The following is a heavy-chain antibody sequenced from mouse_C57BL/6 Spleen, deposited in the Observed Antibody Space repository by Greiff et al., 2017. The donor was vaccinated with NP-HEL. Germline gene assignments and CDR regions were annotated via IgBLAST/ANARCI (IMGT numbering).Heavy chain of an antibody. CDR1: GYTFTDYY. CDR3: ARGGYYGSSYVDYAMDY. Sequence: VKLVESGAELVRPGASVKLSCKASGYTFTDYYINWVKQRPGQGLEWIARIYPGSGNTYYNEKFKGKATLTAEKSSSTAYMQLSSLTSEDSAVYFCARGGYYGSSYVDYAMDYWGQGTSVTVSS. D-gene: IGHD1-1*01. CDR2: IYPGSGNT. J-gene: IGHJ4*01. V-gene: IGHV1-76*01.